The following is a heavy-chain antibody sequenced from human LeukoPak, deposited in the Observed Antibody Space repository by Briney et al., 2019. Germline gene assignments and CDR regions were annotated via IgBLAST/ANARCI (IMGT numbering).Heavy chain of an antibody. CDR1: GYSISSGYF. CDR3: ARDLWLTISDNWFDP. J-gene: IGHJ5*02. D-gene: IGHD3-9*01. CDR2: IYHTGAT. V-gene: IGHV4-38-2*02. Sequence: PSETLSLTCAVSGYSISSGYFWVWIRQTPGKGLEWIGSIYHTGATYYNPSLRSPVTISVDTSKNEFSLELNSVTAADTAVYYCARDLWLTISDNWFDPWGQGTLVTVSS.